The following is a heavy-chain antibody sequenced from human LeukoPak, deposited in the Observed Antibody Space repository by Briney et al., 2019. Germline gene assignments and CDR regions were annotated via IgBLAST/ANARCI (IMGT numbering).Heavy chain of an antibody. Sequence: GGSLRLSCAASGFTFSSYAMHWVRQAPGKGLEWVAVISYDGSNKYYADSVKGRFTISRDNSKNTLYLQMNSLRAEDTAVYYCARDRYSGSSVLDYWGQGTLVTVSS. CDR1: GFTFSSYA. CDR2: ISYDGSNK. D-gene: IGHD1-26*01. V-gene: IGHV3-30-3*01. J-gene: IGHJ4*02. CDR3: ARDRYSGSSVLDY.